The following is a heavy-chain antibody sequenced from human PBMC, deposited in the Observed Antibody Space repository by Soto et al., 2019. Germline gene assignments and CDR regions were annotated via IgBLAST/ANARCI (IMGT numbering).Heavy chain of an antibody. CDR3: ARGGLGSYHFDS. V-gene: IGHV3-33*01. Sequence: QVQLVESGGGVVQPGTSLRLSCAASGFTFSRYGMHWVRQAPGKGLEPVAIIWYDGSNKYHADSVKGRFTISRDNSQNTLQLEMNRLRVEGKAVYFCARGGLGSYHFDSWGQGTLVTVSS. J-gene: IGHJ4*02. D-gene: IGHD3-10*01. CDR1: GFTFSRYG. CDR2: IWYDGSNK.